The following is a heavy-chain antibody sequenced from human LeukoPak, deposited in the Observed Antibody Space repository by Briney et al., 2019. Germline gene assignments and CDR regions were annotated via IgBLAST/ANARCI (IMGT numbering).Heavy chain of an antibody. V-gene: IGHV4-59*01. D-gene: IGHD6-13*01. Sequence: SETLSLTCTVSGGSISSYYWSWIRQPPGKGLEWIGYIYYSGSTNYNPSLKSRVTISVDTSKNQFSLKLSSVTAADPAVYYCASLGSSWSDGFDYWGQGTLVTVSS. CDR1: GGSISSYY. J-gene: IGHJ4*02. CDR3: ASLGSSWSDGFDY. CDR2: IYYSGST.